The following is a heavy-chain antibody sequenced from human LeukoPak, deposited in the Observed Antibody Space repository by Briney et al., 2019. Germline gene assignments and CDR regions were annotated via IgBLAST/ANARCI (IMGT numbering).Heavy chain of an antibody. V-gene: IGHV3-7*01. CDR2: IKQDGSEK. J-gene: IGHJ5*02. CDR3: ARAFIVVVPAAIAIWFDP. Sequence: GGSLRLSCAASGFTFSSYWMSWVRQAPGKGLEWVANIKQDGSEKYYVDSVKGRFTISRDNAKNSLYLQMNSLRAEDTAVYYCARAFIVVVPAAIAIWFDPWGQGTLVTVSS. CDR1: GFTFSSYW. D-gene: IGHD2-2*01.